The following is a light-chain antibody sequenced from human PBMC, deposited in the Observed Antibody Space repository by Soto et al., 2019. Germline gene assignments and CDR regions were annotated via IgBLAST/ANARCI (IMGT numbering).Light chain of an antibody. Sequence: DIQMTQSPSTLSASVGDRVTITCRASQSISSGLAWYQQKPGKAPKLLIYDASSLESGVPSRFSGSGSGTEFTLNISSLQPDDFATYYCQQYNSYLITFGQGTRLEIK. CDR3: QQYNSYLIT. J-gene: IGKJ5*01. CDR1: QSISSG. V-gene: IGKV1-5*01. CDR2: DAS.